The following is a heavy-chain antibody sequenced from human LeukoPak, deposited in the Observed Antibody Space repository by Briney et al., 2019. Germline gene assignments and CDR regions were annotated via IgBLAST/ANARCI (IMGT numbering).Heavy chain of an antibody. CDR2: IYYSGST. Sequence: SETLSLTCTVSGGSISSYYWSWIRQPPGKGLEWIGYIYYSGSTNYNPSLKSRVIISVDTSKNQFSLKLSSVTAADTAVYYCARANYDFWSGYIHWFDPWGQGTLVTVSS. J-gene: IGHJ5*02. CDR3: ARANYDFWSGYIHWFDP. V-gene: IGHV4-59*01. CDR1: GGSISSYY. D-gene: IGHD3-3*01.